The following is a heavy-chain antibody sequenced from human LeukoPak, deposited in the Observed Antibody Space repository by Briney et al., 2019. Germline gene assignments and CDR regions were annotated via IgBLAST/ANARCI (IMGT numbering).Heavy chain of an antibody. CDR3: ARDRGSSGWYEFDS. CDR1: GFTSSSYW. Sequence: GSLRLSCAASGFTSSSYWMSWVRQAPGKGLEWVANIKRDGSEKYYVDSVKGRFTISRDNAKNSLYLQMNSLRAEDTAVYYCARDRGSSGWYEFDSWGQGTLVTVSS. CDR2: IKRDGSEK. J-gene: IGHJ4*02. D-gene: IGHD6-19*01. V-gene: IGHV3-7*01.